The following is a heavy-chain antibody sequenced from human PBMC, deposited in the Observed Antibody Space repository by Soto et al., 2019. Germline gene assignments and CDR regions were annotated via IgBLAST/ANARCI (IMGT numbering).Heavy chain of an antibody. CDR2: ISGSGGST. Sequence: EVQLLESGGGLVQPGGSLRLSCAASGFAFSSYAMSWVRQAPGKGLEWVSAISGSGGSTYYADSVKGRFTISRDNSKNTLYLQMNSLRAEDTAVYYCASLPDPYYYGSGRPPIDYWGQGTLVTVSS. CDR3: ASLPDPYYYGSGRPPIDY. D-gene: IGHD3-10*01. J-gene: IGHJ4*02. V-gene: IGHV3-23*01. CDR1: GFAFSSYA.